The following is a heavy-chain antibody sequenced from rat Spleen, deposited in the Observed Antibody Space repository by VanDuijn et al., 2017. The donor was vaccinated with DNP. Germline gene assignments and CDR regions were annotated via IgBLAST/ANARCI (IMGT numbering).Heavy chain of an antibody. J-gene: IGHJ2*01. CDR3: VKDVRGVSAFDY. D-gene: IGHD1-12*01. CDR2: ISYNGGTP. V-gene: IGHV5-7*01. Sequence: EVLLVESDGGLVQPGRSLKLSCAVSGFTFSDYYMAWVRQAPAKGLEWVATISYNGGTPYYRDSVKGRFTNSRDNAQSTLYLQMDSLRSEDTAAYYCVKDVRGVSAFDYWGPGVMVTVSS. CDR1: GFTFSDYY.